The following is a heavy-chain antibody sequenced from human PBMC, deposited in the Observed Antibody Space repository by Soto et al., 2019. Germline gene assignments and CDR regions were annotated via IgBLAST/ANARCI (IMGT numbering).Heavy chain of an antibody. CDR1: GFTFSSYA. J-gene: IGHJ4*02. D-gene: IGHD2-8*01. CDR2: ISSNGGST. V-gene: IGHV3-64*01. Sequence: EVQLVESGGGLVQPGGSLRLSCAASGFTFSSYAMHWVRQAPGKGLEYVSAISSNGGSTYYANSVKGRFTISRDNSKNTLYLQMGSLRAEDMAVYYCARDNCTNGVCYTFDYWGQGTLVTVSS. CDR3: ARDNCTNGVCYTFDY.